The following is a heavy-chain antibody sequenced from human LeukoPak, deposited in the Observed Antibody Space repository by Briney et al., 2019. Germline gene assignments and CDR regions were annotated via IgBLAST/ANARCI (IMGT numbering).Heavy chain of an antibody. V-gene: IGHV3-23*01. D-gene: IGHD6-6*01. CDR2: ISGSGGNT. CDR3: AKDLYTGSWYYGMDV. Sequence: PGGSLSLSCAASGFTFSSYAMSWVRQAPGKGLEWVSAISGSGGNTYYADSVKGRFTISRDNSKNTLYLQMNSLRAEDTAVYYCAKDLYTGSWYYGMDVWGEGPTVTVSS. CDR1: GFTFSSYA. J-gene: IGHJ6*04.